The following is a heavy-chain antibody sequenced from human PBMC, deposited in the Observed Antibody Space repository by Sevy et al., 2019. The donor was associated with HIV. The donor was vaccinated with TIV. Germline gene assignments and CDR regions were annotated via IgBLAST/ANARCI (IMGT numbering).Heavy chain of an antibody. Sequence: LSLTCAVHGGSFDGYYWTWIRQPQPPGKGLEWIGEILHSGGTNYNPSLKSRVTISVDTSKNQFSLKMTSLTAADTAMYYCARGLGMVRGDFDYWAQGTLVTVSS. CDR2: ILHSGGT. J-gene: IGHJ4*02. D-gene: IGHD3-10*01. CDR1: GGSFDGYY. CDR3: ARGLGMVRGDFDY. V-gene: IGHV4-34*01.